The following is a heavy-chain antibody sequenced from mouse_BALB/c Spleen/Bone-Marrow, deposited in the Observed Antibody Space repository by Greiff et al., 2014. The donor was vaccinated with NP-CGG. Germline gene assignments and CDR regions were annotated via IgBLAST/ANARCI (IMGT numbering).Heavy chain of an antibody. V-gene: IGHV5-17*02. J-gene: IGHJ4*01. Sequence: EVMLVESGGGLVQPGGSRKLSCAASGFTFSSFGMHWVRQAPEKGLEWVAYISNGSSTIYYADTVKGRFTISRDNPKNTLFLQMTRLRSEDTAMYYCARKGAMITHYYAMDYWGQGTSGTVSS. CDR2: ISNGSSTI. CDR3: ARKGAMITHYYAMDY. D-gene: IGHD2-4*01. CDR1: GFTFSSFG.